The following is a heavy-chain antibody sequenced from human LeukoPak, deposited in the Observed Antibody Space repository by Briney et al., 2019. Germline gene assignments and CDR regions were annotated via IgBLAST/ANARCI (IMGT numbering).Heavy chain of an antibody. Sequence: WVRQAPGKGLEWVSSISSSSSYIYYADSVKGRFTISRDNAKNSLYLQMNSLRAEDTAVYYCARVQVVATLDYWGQGTLVTVSS. CDR3: ARVQVVATLDY. D-gene: IGHD3-22*01. J-gene: IGHJ4*02. V-gene: IGHV3-21*01. CDR2: ISSSSSYI.